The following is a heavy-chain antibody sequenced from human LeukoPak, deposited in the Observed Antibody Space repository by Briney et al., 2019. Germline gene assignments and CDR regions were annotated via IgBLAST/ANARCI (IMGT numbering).Heavy chain of an antibody. CDR2: ISSSSSYI. CDR1: GFTFSSYS. J-gene: IGHJ6*03. CDR3: ARGEYYYGSGSYPLYYYYYYYMDV. Sequence: KSGGSLRLSCAASGFTFSSYSMNWVRQAPGKGLEWVSSISSSSSYIYYADSVKGRFTISRDSAKNSLYLQMNSLRAEDTAVYYCARGEYYYGSGSYPLYYYYYYYMDVWGKGTTVTVSS. V-gene: IGHV3-21*01. D-gene: IGHD3-10*01.